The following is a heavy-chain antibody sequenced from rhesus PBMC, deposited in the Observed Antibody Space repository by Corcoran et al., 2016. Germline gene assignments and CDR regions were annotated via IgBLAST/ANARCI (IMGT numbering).Heavy chain of an antibody. D-gene: IGHD6-13*01. Sequence: QVQLQESGPGLVKPLETLSLTCAVSGGSINSNSWSWIRQPPGKGLEWIGYIYGSGTKTHDIPSHKSRGTLSVDTAKTQISLNLCSVTAADTAVYYCASSPGSWSFDLWGAGVLVTVSS. V-gene: IGHV4S11*01. J-gene: IGHJ5-1*01. CDR3: ASSPGSWSFDL. CDR2: IYGSGTKT. CDR1: GGSINSNS.